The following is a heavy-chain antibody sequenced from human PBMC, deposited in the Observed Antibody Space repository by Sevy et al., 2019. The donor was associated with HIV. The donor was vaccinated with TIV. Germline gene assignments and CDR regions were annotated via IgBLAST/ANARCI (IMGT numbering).Heavy chain of an antibody. CDR1: GYTFTSYG. CDR3: ARVGGYYDFWSGYTDFDY. J-gene: IGHJ4*02. Sequence: ASVKVSCKASGYTFTSYGISWVRQAPGQWLEWMGWISAYNGNTNYAQKLQGRVTMTTDTSTSTAYMELRSLRSDDTAVYYCARVGGYYDFWSGYTDFDYWGQGTLVTVSS. CDR2: ISAYNGNT. D-gene: IGHD3-3*01. V-gene: IGHV1-18*01.